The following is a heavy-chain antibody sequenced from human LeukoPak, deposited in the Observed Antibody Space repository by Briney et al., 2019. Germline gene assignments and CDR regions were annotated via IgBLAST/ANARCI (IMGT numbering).Heavy chain of an antibody. CDR2: INPNSGGT. D-gene: IGHD6-13*01. J-gene: IGHJ5*02. CDR1: GYTFTGYY. V-gene: IGHV1-2*02. Sequence: AASVNVSCKASGYTFTGYYMHWVRQAPGQGLEWMGWINPNSGGTNYAQKFQGRVTMTRDTSISTAYMELSRLRSDGTAVYYCASRRAAAGKGPFDPWGQGTLVTVSS. CDR3: ASRRAAAGKGPFDP.